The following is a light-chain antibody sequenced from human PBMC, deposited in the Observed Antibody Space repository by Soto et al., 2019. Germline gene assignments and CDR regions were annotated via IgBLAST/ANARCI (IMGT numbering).Light chain of an antibody. CDR3: SSYTSSSTPV. J-gene: IGLJ2*01. CDR2: DVS. CDR1: SSDVGGYNY. Sequence: QSALTQPASVSGSPGQSITISCTGTSSDVGGYNYVSWYQQHPGKAPKLMIYDVSNRPSGVSNRFSGSKSGNTASLTISGLQAEAEDDYYSSSYTSSSTPVFGGGTKLTVL. V-gene: IGLV2-14*01.